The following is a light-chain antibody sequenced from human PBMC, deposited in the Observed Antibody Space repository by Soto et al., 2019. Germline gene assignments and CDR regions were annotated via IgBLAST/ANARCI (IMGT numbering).Light chain of an antibody. CDR3: LIYDDGTYV. V-gene: IGLV7-43*01. J-gene: IGLJ1*01. CDR2: SAT. CDR1: TGAVTSDSY. Sequence: QAVVTQEPSLTVSPGGTVTLTCASSTGAVTSDSYPNWFQQKPGQPPRALIYSATNKYSWTPARFSGSLLGGKAALTLSGVQVEDEAEYYCLIYDDGTYVFGPGTKLTVL.